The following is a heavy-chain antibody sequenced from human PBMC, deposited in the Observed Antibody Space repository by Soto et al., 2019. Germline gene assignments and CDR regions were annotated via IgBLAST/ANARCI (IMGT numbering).Heavy chain of an antibody. CDR1: GFTVSSHY. CDR2: IYKGGGT. J-gene: IGHJ4*02. D-gene: IGHD1-26*01. Sequence: PVGSLRLSCAASGFTVSSHYMSWVRQGPGKGLEWVSVIYKGGGTFYADSVKGRFTISRDNSQNTVFLQMNGLRADDTAVYYCASTRDSGTSYYFDSWGQGTLVTVSS. CDR3: ASTRDSGTSYYFDS. V-gene: IGHV3-53*01.